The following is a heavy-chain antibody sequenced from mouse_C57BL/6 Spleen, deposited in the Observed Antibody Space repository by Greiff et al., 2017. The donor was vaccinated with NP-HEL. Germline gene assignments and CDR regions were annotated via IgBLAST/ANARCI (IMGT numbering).Heavy chain of an antibody. V-gene: IGHV1-14*01. Sequence: EVQLQQSGPELVKPGASVKMSCKASGYTFTSYVMHWVKQKPGQGLEWIGYIYPYNDGTKYNEKFKGKATLTSDKSSSTAYMELSSLTSEDSAVYYCARDYYGSSSCCWYFDVWGTGTTVTVSS. CDR2: IYPYNDGT. CDR3: ARDYYGSSSCCWYFDV. D-gene: IGHD1-1*01. J-gene: IGHJ1*03. CDR1: GYTFTSYV.